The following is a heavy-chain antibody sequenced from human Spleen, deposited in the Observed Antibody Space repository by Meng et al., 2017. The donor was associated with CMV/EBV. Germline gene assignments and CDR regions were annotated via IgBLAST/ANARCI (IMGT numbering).Heavy chain of an antibody. V-gene: IGHV3-48*03. J-gene: IGHJ4*02. CDR3: ARGVSDYYDSGPDY. Sequence: GESLKISCAASGFTFSSYEMNWVRQAPGKGLEWVSYISSSGSTIYYADSVRGRFTISRDNAKNSLYLQMNSLRAEDTAVYYCARGVSDYYDSGPDYWGQGTLVTAPQ. CDR2: ISSSGSTI. CDR1: GFTFSSYE. D-gene: IGHD3-22*01.